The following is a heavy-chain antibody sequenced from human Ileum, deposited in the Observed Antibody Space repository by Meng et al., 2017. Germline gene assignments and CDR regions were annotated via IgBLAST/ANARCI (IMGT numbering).Heavy chain of an antibody. CDR1: GGSISTSGYY. D-gene: IGHD6-19*01. CDR3: VRSSGWVRTGFDP. Sequence: QPQLPVSGPGLAKPTEALVLTCSVSGGSISTSGYYWGWIRQPPGKGLEWIGSIGHSGITYYTPSLKSRVTVSIDTSKSQFSLKLTSVTAADTAVYYCVRSSGWVRTGFDPWAQGTLVTVSS. J-gene: IGHJ5*02. V-gene: IGHV4-39*01. CDR2: IGHSGIT.